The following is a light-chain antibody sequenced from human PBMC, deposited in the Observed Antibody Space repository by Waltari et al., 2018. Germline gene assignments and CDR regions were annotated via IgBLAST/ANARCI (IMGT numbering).Light chain of an antibody. CDR3: SSPSSDNIVL. CDR1: SSDVGNYNS. J-gene: IGLJ3*02. V-gene: IGLV2-14*03. Sequence: QSALTQPASVSGSPGQSITISCTGTSSDVGNYNSVSWYQDHPGQGPKVIIYDVSERRAGVSARFSGSKSGNTASLTISGLQAEDEADYYCSSPSSDNIVLFGGGTRVTVL. CDR2: DVS.